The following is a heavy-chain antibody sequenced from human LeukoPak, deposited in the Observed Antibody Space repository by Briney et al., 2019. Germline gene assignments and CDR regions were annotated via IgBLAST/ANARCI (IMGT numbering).Heavy chain of an antibody. Sequence: GSSVKVSCKASGYTFISYDINWVRQAPGQGLEWMGWTNPNSGNTGYAQKFQGRVTMTRNTSITTAYMDLSSLTSEDTAVYYCARGLIGYSPSGIGSFRWGQGTPVIVSS. D-gene: IGHD3-10*01. V-gene: IGHV1-8*01. CDR2: TNPNSGNT. CDR3: ARGLIGYSPSGIGSFR. J-gene: IGHJ4*02. CDR1: GYTFISYD.